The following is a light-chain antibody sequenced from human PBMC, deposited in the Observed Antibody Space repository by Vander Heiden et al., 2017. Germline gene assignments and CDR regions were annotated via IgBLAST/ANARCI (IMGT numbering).Light chain of an antibody. CDR1: RTIYSW. Sequence: ETQMTQSPSTLSASVGDIVTITCRASRTIYSWLAWYQQKPGKAPKVLIHKASTLESGVPSRFSGSGSGTEFTLTISNLQPEDFGTYYCQQYNSYLYTFGQGTKVEIK. V-gene: IGKV1-5*03. J-gene: IGKJ2*01. CDR2: KAS. CDR3: QQYNSYLYT.